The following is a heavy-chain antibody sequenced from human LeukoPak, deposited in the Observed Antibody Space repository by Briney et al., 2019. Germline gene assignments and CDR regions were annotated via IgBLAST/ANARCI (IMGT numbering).Heavy chain of an antibody. D-gene: IGHD2-15*01. V-gene: IGHV4-59*01. Sequence: SETLSLTCTVSGGSISSYYWSWIRQPPGKGLEWIGYIYYSGSTNYNPSLKSRVTISVDTSKNQFSLKLSSVTAADTAMYYCARSRREGCSGGSCYSLDADIWGQGTMVTVSS. CDR3: ARSRREGCSGGSCYSLDADI. J-gene: IGHJ3*02. CDR2: IYYSGST. CDR1: GGSISSYY.